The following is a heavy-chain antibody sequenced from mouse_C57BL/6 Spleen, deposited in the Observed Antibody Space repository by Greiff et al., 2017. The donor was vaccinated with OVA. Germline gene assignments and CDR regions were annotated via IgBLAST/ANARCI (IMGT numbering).Heavy chain of an antibody. V-gene: IGHV1-39*01. J-gene: IGHJ2*01. CDR1: GYSFTDYT. Sequence: VQLKQSGPELVQPGASVKISCKASGYSFTDYTMNWMKQSPGQRLEWIGFINPNYGTTNYNQKLKGKATLTVDKSSSTAYMQLNSLTSEDSAVYYCARSSPPIYGTSWRDYWGKGTTLTVSS. CDR2: INPNYGTT. CDR3: ARSSPPIYGTSWRDY. D-gene: IGHD1-1*01.